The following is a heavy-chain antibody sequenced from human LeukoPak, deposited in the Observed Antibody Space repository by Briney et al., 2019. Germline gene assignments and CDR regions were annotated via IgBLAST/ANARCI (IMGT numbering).Heavy chain of an antibody. D-gene: IGHD3-9*01. CDR3: ASAYYDILTGSGGFYYYGMDV. V-gene: IGHV1-69*04. Sequence: ASVKVSCKASGGTFSSYAISWVRQAPGQGLEWMGRIIPILGIANYAQKFQGRVTITADKSTSTAYMELSSLRSEDTAVYYCASAYYDILTGSGGFYYYGMDVWGQGTTVTVS. J-gene: IGHJ6*02. CDR1: GGTFSSYA. CDR2: IIPILGIA.